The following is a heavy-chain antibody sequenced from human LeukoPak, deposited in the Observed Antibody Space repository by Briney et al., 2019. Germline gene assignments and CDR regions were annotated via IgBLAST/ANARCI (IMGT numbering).Heavy chain of an antibody. CDR3: ARCGAVAGSCDY. V-gene: IGHV1-69*06. CDR1: GGTFSSYA. J-gene: IGHJ4*02. D-gene: IGHD6-19*01. CDR2: IIPIFGTA. Sequence: SVKVSCKASGGTFSSYAISWVRQAPGQGLECMGGIIPIFGTANYAQKFQGRVTITADKSTSTAYMELSSLRSEDTAVYYCARCGAVAGSCDYWGQGTLVTVSS.